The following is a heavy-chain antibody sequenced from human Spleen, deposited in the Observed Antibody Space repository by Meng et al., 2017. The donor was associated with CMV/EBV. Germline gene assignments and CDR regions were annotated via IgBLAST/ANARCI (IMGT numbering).Heavy chain of an antibody. V-gene: IGHV4-34*01. Sequence: SQTLSLTCAVYGGSFRGYYWSWIRQPPGKGLEWIGEINHSGSTNYNPSLKSRVTISVDTSKNQFSLKLSSVTAADTAVYYCARGLAEVGATAQDYYYYGMDVWGQGTTVTVSS. D-gene: IGHD1-26*01. J-gene: IGHJ6*02. CDR1: GGSFRGYY. CDR3: ARGLAEVGATAQDYYYYGMDV. CDR2: INHSGST.